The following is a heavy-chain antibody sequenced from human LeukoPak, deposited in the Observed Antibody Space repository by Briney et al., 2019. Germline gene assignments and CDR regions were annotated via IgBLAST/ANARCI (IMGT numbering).Heavy chain of an antibody. J-gene: IGHJ4*02. D-gene: IGHD7-27*01. CDR1: GFTFDDYG. CDR2: ISTGSTNI. Sequence: GGSLRLSCAASGFTFDDYGMSWVRHAPGKGLEWVSYISTGSTNIFYADSFKGRFTISRDSAQNSLYLQMNSLRAEDTAVYYCARDPPGAHFDYWGQGTLVTVSS. CDR3: ARDPPGAHFDY. V-gene: IGHV3-21*01.